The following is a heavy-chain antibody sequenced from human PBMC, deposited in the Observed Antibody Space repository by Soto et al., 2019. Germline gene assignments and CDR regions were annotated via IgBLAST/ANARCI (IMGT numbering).Heavy chain of an antibody. J-gene: IGHJ4*02. Sequence: GGSLRLSCAASGFTFDDYGMNWVRQAPGKGLEWVSGINWNGGSTGYVDSVKGRFTISKDNAKNSLYLQMNSLRAEDTALYYCARVDSGSYLYYFDYWGQGTLVTVSS. CDR1: GFTFDDYG. CDR2: INWNGGST. V-gene: IGHV3-20*04. CDR3: ARVDSGSYLYYFDY. D-gene: IGHD1-26*01.